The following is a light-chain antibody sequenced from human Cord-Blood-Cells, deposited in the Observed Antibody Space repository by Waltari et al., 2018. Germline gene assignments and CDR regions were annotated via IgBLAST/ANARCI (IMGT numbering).Light chain of an antibody. J-gene: IGLJ1*01. CDR3: SSYTISSTLYV. Sequence: QSALTQPASVSGSPGQSIPISCTGTSSDVGGYYYASWYQQHPGKAPKLMIYDVSNRPSGVSNRFSGSKSGNTASLTISGLQAEDEADYYCSSYTISSTLYVFGTGTKVTVL. CDR2: DVS. CDR1: SSDVGGYYY. V-gene: IGLV2-14*01.